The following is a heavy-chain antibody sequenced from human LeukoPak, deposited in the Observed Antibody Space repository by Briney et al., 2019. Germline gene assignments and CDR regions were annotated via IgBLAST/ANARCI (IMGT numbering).Heavy chain of an antibody. CDR2: INPNSGGT. CDR3: ARGGYCSGGSCQRIPTYNWFDP. J-gene: IGHJ5*02. Sequence: ASVKVSCKTSGYTFTGYYMHWVRQAPGQGLEWMGWINPNSGGTNYAQKFQGRVTITRDTSASTAYMELSSLRSEDMAIYYCARGGYCSGGSCQRIPTYNWFDPWGQGTLVTVSS. D-gene: IGHD2-15*01. V-gene: IGHV1-2*02. CDR1: GYTFTGYY.